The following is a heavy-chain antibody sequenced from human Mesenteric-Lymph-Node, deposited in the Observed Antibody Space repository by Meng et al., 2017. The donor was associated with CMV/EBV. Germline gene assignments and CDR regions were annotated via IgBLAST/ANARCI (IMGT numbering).Heavy chain of an antibody. D-gene: IGHD6-19*01. J-gene: IGHJ4*02. CDR2: TWSDGSNE. V-gene: IGHV3-33*06. Sequence: GESLKISCVVSGFIFSNYGMHWVRQAPGKGLEWVAVTWSDGSNEYSADSVKGRFTISRDNSKNTLYLQMNSLRAEDTAVYYCAKDNQQWPGTNYFDYWGQGTLVTVSS. CDR1: GFIFSNYG. CDR3: AKDNQQWPGTNYFDY.